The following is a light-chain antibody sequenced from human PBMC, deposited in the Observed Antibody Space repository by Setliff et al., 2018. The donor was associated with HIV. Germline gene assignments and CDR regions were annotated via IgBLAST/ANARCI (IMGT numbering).Light chain of an antibody. V-gene: IGLV2-14*02. CDR2: EVD. J-gene: IGLJ1*01. CDR1: RDDVGSYDL. CDR3: SSYAGSNTLIYV. Sequence: QSALTQPASVSASPGQSITISCSGSRDDVGSYDLVSWYQQDPGKAPKLLIFEVDKRASGVSNRLSGSKSGTTASLTISGLQAEGEADYFCSSYAGSNTLIYVFGPGTKVTVL.